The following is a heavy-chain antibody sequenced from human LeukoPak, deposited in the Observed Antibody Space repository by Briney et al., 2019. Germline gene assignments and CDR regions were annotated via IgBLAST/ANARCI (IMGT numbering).Heavy chain of an antibody. V-gene: IGHV3-21*01. D-gene: IGHD6-6*01. CDR1: GFTFSSYS. CDR3: ASEYSSSSGLDY. J-gene: IGHJ4*02. CDR2: ISSSSSYI. Sequence: GGSLRLSCAASGFTFSSYSMNWVRQAPGEGLEWVSSISSSSSYIYYADSVKGRFTISRDNAKNSLYLQMNSLRAEDTAVYYCASEYSSSSGLDYWGQGTLVTVSS.